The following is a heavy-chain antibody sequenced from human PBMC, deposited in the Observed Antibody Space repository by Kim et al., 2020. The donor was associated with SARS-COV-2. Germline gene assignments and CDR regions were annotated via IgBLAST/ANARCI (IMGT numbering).Heavy chain of an antibody. CDR3: ARAPPLYSGSYYRFDY. V-gene: IGHV3-30*07. Sequence: SVKCRFTISRDKSKNTVYLQMKSLRAEDTAVYYCARAPPLYSGSYYRFDYWGQGTLVTVSS. D-gene: IGHD1-26*01. J-gene: IGHJ4*02.